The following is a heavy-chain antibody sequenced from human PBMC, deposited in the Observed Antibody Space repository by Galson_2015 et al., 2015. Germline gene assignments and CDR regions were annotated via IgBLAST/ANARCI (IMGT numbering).Heavy chain of an antibody. CDR1: GFTFSSYA. Sequence: SLRLSCAASGFTFSSYAMSWVRQAPGKGLEWVSAISGSGGSTYYADSVKGRFTISRNNSKNTLYLQMNSLRAEATAVYYCAKDPAYSAGSYRGFQPWGQGTLVTVSS. D-gene: IGHD1-26*01. CDR2: ISGSGGST. CDR3: AKDPAYSAGSYRGFQP. V-gene: IGHV3-23*01. J-gene: IGHJ1*01.